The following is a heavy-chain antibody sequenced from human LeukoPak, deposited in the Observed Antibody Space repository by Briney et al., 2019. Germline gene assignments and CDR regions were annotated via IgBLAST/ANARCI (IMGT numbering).Heavy chain of an antibody. V-gene: IGHV3-33*06. Sequence: GGSLRLSCAASGFTFSSYGMHWVRQAPGKGLEWVAVIWYDGSNKYYADSVKGRFTISRDNSKNTLYLQMNSLRAEDTAVYYCANPLFRGSSEIDYWGQGTLVTVSS. CDR3: ANPLFRGSSEIDY. J-gene: IGHJ4*02. CDR1: GFTFSSYG. D-gene: IGHD3-10*02. CDR2: IWYDGSNK.